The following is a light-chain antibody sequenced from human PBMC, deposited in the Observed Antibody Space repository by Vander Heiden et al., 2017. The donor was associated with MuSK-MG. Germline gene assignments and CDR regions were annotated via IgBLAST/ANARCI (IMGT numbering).Light chain of an antibody. CDR3: QQYVSAPLT. J-gene: IGKJ4*01. CDR2: STS. Sequence: EIVLTQSPGTLSLSPGERATLSCRASQSVRSSQLAWYQQKPGQAPRLVIYSTSSRATDFPDRFSGSGSGRDFTLTINRLEPEDFAVYYCQQYVSAPLTFGGGTKVELK. V-gene: IGKV3-20*01. CDR1: QSVRSSQ.